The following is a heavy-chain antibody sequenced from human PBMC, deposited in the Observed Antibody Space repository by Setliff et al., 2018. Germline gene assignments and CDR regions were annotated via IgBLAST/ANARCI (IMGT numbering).Heavy chain of an antibody. CDR2: ISTSSGTR. V-gene: IGHV3-48*01. CDR1: GFSFSNYG. D-gene: IGHD3-22*01. Sequence: QAGGSLRLSCVVSGFSFSNYGMTWVRQAPGKGLEWISYISTSSGTRYYADSVKSRFTISRDNANQSLYLQMNSLRAEDTAVYYCAADTFDSNAQAFDYWGQGTLVTVSS. CDR3: AADTFDSNAQAFDY. J-gene: IGHJ4*02.